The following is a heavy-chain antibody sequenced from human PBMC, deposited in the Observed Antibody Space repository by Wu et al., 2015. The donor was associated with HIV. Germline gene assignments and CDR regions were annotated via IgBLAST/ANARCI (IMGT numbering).Heavy chain of an antibody. J-gene: IGHJ3*02. V-gene: IGHV1-2*02. CDR2: INPNSGGT. CDR3: ASIRPRSYYDSSGYGDAFDI. D-gene: IGHD3-22*01. Sequence: QAQLVQSGAEMKKPGASVKVSCKASGYTFIGYYIHWVRQAPGQGLEWMGWINPNSGGTNYAQKFQGRVTMTRDTSISTAYMELSRLRSDDTAVYYCASIRPRSYYDSSGYGDAFDIWGQGTMVTVSS. CDR1: GYTFIGYY.